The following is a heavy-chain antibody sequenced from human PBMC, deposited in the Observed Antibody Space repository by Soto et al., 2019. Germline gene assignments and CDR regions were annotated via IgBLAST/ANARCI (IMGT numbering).Heavy chain of an antibody. V-gene: IGHV3-23*01. CDR3: AKDRDIVVVVAADDAFDI. CDR1: GFTLSSYA. CDR2: ISGSGGST. Sequence: EVQLLESGGGLVQPGGSLRLSCAASGFTLSSYAMSWVRQAPGKGLEWVSSISGSGGSTYYADSVKGRFTISRDNSKNTLYLQMYSLSAEDTAVYYCAKDRDIVVVVAADDAFDIWGQGTMVTVSS. D-gene: IGHD2-15*01. J-gene: IGHJ3*02.